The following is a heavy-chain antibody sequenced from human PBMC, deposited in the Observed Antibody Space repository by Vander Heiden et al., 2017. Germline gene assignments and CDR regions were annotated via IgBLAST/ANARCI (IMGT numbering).Heavy chain of an antibody. CDR2: ILAGSNGK. J-gene: IGHJ4*02. V-gene: IGHV3-23*01. D-gene: IGHD2-21*02. CDR3: AKDRVAGDCRWDIDF. Sequence: EVQLMESGGTLVRPGESLTLSCTASGFPFKSYAMTWVRRAPGQGLEWVAGILAGSNGKDCADSVKGRFTISRDNSKNILYLQMNSLRVEDTAEYYCAKDRVAGDCRWDIDFWGQGTVLTVSS. CDR1: GFPFKSYA.